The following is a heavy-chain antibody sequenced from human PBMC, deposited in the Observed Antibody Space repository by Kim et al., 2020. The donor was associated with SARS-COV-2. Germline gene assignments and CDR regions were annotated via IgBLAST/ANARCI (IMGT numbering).Heavy chain of an antibody. CDR3: ARGFGDPGAFDI. J-gene: IGHJ3*02. D-gene: IGHD3-10*01. V-gene: IGHV3-33*01. Sequence: YYAAPVKGRFTISRDNSKNTLYLRMNSLRAEDTAVYYCARGFGDPGAFDIWGQGTMVAVSS.